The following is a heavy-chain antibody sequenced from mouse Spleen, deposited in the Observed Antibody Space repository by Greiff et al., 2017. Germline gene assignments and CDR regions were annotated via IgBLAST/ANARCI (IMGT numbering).Heavy chain of an antibody. CDR1: GFTFSDYG. Sequence: EVQLVESGGGLVKPGGSLKLSCAASGFTFSDYGMHWVRQAPEKGLEWVAYISSGSSTIYYADTVKGRFTISRDNAKNTLFLQMTSLRSEDTAMYYCARRFYDYDGTPFAYWGQGTLVTGSA. CDR2: ISSGSSTI. J-gene: IGHJ3*01. V-gene: IGHV5-17*01. D-gene: IGHD2-4*01. CDR3: ARRFYDYDGTPFAY.